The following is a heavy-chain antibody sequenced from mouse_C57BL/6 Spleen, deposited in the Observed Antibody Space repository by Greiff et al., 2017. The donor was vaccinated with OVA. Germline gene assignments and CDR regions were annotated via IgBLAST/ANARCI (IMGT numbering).Heavy chain of an antibody. D-gene: IGHD1-1*01. Sequence: VQLKESGPELVKPGASVKISCKASGYSFTDYNMNWVKQSNGKSLEWIGVINPNYGTTSYNQKFKGRATLTVDQSSSTAYMQLNSLTSEDSAVYYCARSPFGSPYAMDYWGQGTSVTVSS. J-gene: IGHJ4*01. V-gene: IGHV1-39*01. CDR1: GYSFTDYN. CDR2: INPNYGTT. CDR3: ARSPFGSPYAMDY.